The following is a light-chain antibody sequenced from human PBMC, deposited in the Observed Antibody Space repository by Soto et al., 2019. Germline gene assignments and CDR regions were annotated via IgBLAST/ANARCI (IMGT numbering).Light chain of an antibody. CDR2: EVV. CDR3: KSYAGSNNYV. Sequence: QSVLTKPPSSSGSPGQSVTISCTGTKSDIGVYDFVSWYQHHPGKAPRLIIYEVVQRPSGVPDRFSGSKSGNTASLTVSGLQAADEADYFCKSYAGSNNYVFGSGTKV. CDR1: KSDIGVYDF. J-gene: IGLJ6*01. V-gene: IGLV2-8*01.